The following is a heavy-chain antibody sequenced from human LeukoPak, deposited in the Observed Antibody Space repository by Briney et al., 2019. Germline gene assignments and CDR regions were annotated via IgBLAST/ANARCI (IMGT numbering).Heavy chain of an antibody. CDR1: GFTFTDYY. CDR2: INPNSGGT. J-gene: IGHJ4*02. CDR3: AREDRYSYHF. V-gene: IGHV1-2*02. D-gene: IGHD5-18*01. Sequence: GASVKVSCKASGFTFTDYYMQWVRQAPGQGLEWMGWINPNSGGTNYAQKFQGRVSMTRDTSIRTAYMELSSLRSDDTAVYYCAREDRYSYHFWGQGTLVTVSS.